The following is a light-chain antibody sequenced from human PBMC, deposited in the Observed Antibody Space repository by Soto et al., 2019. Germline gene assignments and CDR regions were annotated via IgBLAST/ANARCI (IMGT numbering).Light chain of an antibody. CDR2: EVI. V-gene: IGLV2-8*01. CDR1: GSDVGAYNY. J-gene: IGLJ2*01. CDR3: GSFVGGTTLI. Sequence: QSALTQSPSASGIRGQSVTISCSGTGSDVGAYNYLSWYQHHPGKAPKLIIYEVIKRPSGVPDRFSCSKSGTTASLTVSGLQTEDEAVYYCGSFVGGTTLIFGGGTKLTVL.